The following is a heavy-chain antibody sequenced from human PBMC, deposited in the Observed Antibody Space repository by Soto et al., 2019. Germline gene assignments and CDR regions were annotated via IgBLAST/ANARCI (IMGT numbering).Heavy chain of an antibody. CDR2: ISSSSSYI. V-gene: IGHV3-21*01. CDR1: GFTFSSYS. CDR3: ARGHILEWDNWFEP. J-gene: IGHJ5*02. Sequence: PGGSLRLSCAASGFTFSSYSMNWVRQAPGKGLELVSSISSSSSYIYYADSVKGRFTISRDNAKNSLYLQMNSLRAEDTAVYYCARGHILEWDNWFEPWGQGTLVTVSS. D-gene: IGHD3-3*01.